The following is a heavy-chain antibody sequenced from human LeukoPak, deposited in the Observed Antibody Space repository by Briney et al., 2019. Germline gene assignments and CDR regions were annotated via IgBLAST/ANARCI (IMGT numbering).Heavy chain of an antibody. Sequence: GRSLRLSCAASGFTFSSYAMHWVRQAPGKGLEWVAVISYDGSNKYYADSVKGRFTISRDNSKNTLYLQINSLRAEDTAVYYCARGGSGRVGIIDYWGQGTLVTVSS. V-gene: IGHV3-30-3*01. D-gene: IGHD6-19*01. J-gene: IGHJ4*02. CDR1: GFTFSSYA. CDR3: ARGGSGRVGIIDY. CDR2: ISYDGSNK.